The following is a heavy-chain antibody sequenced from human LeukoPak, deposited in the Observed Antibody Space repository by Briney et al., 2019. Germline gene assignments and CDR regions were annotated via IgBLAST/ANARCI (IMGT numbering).Heavy chain of an antibody. CDR3: AREEAGSGSYYNVY. V-gene: IGHV3-30*04. CDR2: ISYGGSNK. J-gene: IGHJ4*02. D-gene: IGHD3-10*01. CDR1: GFTFSSYA. Sequence: GRSLRLSCAASGFTFSSYAMHWVRQAPGKGLEWVAVISYGGSNKYYADSVKGRFTISRDNSKNTLYLQMNSLRAEDTAVYYCAREEAGSGSYYNVYWGQGTLVTVSS.